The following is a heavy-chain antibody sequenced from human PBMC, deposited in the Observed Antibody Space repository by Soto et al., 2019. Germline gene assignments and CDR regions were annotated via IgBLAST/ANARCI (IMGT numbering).Heavy chain of an antibody. V-gene: IGHV3-30*03. Sequence: QVQLVESGGGVVQPGRSLRLSCAASGYTFSSYGMHWVRQAPGKGLEWVAVISSDGSKKYYVDSVKGRFTISRDDSKNTVYLQINSLRGEDTAVSYCTRDQSIAFPHWGQGTLVTVSS. CDR1: GYTFSSYG. J-gene: IGHJ4*02. CDR2: ISSDGSKK. CDR3: TRDQSIAFPH. D-gene: IGHD3-3*02.